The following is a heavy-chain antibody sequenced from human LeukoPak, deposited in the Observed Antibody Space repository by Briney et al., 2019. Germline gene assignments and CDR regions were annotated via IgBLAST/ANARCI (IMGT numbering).Heavy chain of an antibody. D-gene: IGHD6-19*01. CDR1: GYSFTSYY. CDR2: INPSSGGT. CDR3: ARAKKWLAYFEY. V-gene: IGHV1-46*01. J-gene: IGHJ4*02. Sequence: RASVKVSCKTSGYSFTSYYMHWVRQAPGQGLEWMGIINPSSGGTTYAQGFQGRVTMTRDTSTRTLYMEMTTLRSEDTAVYYCARAKKWLAYFEYWGQGTLVTVSS.